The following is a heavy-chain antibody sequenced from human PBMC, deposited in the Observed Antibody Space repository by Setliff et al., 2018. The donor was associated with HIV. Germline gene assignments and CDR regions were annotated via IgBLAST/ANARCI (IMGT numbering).Heavy chain of an antibody. CDR1: GYTFTRYS. D-gene: IGHD1-26*01. CDR3: ARESDDGNFLGWFDP. V-gene: IGHV7-4-1*02. J-gene: IGHJ5*02. Sequence: ASVKVSCKASGYTFTRYSMNWVRQAPGQGLEWMGLINTNTGNPTYAQGFTGRFVFSLDTSVNTAYLQISSLKTEDTAVYYCARESDDGNFLGWFDPWGQGTLVTAPQ. CDR2: INTNTGNP.